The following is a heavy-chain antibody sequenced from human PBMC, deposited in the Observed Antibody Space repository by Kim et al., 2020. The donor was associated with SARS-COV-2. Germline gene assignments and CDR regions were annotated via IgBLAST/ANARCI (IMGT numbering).Heavy chain of an antibody. D-gene: IGHD3-16*01. Sequence: GSAWYADSVKGRFTISRDNSKRILYLQMNTLRAEDTAMYYCASHNYGHEYWGQGTLVTVSS. CDR2: GSA. J-gene: IGHJ4*02. V-gene: IGHV3-53*01. CDR3: ASHNYGHEY.